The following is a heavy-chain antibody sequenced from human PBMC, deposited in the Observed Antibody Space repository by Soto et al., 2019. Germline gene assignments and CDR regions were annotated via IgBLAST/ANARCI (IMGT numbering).Heavy chain of an antibody. CDR1: GYTFTSSY. CDR2: INPSGGST. D-gene: IGHD6-13*01. CDR3: AREPQQQLVFDSSGCQTLYYFDY. V-gene: IGHV1-46*03. Sequence: ASVKVSCKASGYTFTSSYMHWVRQAPGQGLEWMGIINPSGGSTSYAQKFQGRVTMTRDTSTSTVYMELSSLRSEDTAVYYCAREPQQQLVFDSSGCQTLYYFDYWG. J-gene: IGHJ4*01.